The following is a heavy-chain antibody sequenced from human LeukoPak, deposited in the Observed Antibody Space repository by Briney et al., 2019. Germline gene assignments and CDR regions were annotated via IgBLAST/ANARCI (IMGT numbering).Heavy chain of an antibody. CDR3: ARGRKYSYGYRVNELGSGHFDN. J-gene: IGHJ4*02. D-gene: IGHD5-18*01. Sequence: SETLSLTCTVSGGSISSYYWSWIRQPPGKGLEWIGYIYYSGSTNYNPSLKSPVTISVDTSKNQFSLKLSSVTAADTAVYYCARGRKYSYGYRVNELGSGHFDNWGQGTLVTVSS. V-gene: IGHV4-59*01. CDR1: GGSISSYY. CDR2: IYYSGST.